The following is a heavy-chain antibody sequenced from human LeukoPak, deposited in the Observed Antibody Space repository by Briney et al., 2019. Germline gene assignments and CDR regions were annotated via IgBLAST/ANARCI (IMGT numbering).Heavy chain of an antibody. Sequence: SETLSLTCAVYGGSFSGYYWSWLRQPPGKGLEWIGEINHSGSTNYNPSLKSRVTISVDTSKNQSSLRLSSVTAADTAVYYCARDGSTVTTSFYYYMDVWGKGTTVTVSS. D-gene: IGHD4-17*01. CDR3: ARDGSTVTTSFYYYMDV. CDR1: GGSFSGYY. J-gene: IGHJ6*03. CDR2: INHSGST. V-gene: IGHV4-34*01.